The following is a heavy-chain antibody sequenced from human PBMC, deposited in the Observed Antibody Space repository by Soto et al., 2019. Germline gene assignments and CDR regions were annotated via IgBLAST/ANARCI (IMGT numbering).Heavy chain of an antibody. CDR3: AREYPPSNPPYYYYYGMDV. CDR1: GFTFSSYG. J-gene: IGHJ6*02. Sequence: PGGSLRLSCAASGFTFSSYGMHWVRQAPGKGLEWVAVIWYDGSNKYYADSVKGRFTISRDNSKNTLYLQMNSLRAEDTAVYYCAREYPPSNPPYYYYYGMDVWGQGTTVTVSS. D-gene: IGHD2-2*01. CDR2: IWYDGSNK. V-gene: IGHV3-33*01.